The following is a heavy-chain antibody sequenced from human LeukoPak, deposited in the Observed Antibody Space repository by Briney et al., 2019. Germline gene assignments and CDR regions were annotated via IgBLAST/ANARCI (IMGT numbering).Heavy chain of an antibody. CDR2: INSDGSST. CDR3: AKDFDYYDTSDYFFLAVFDY. V-gene: IGHV3-74*01. Sequence: PGGSLRLSCAASGFAFSNYWMHWVRQAPGKGLVWVSRINSDGSSTSYADSVKGRFTISRDSSKNTLYLEMSSLRAEDTAVYYCAKDFDYYDTSDYFFLAVFDYWGQGTLVTVSS. J-gene: IGHJ4*02. D-gene: IGHD3-22*01. CDR1: GFAFSNYW.